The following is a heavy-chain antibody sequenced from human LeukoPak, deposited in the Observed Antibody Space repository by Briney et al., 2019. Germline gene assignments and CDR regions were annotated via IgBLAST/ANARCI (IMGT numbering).Heavy chain of an antibody. CDR3: ARAYGMDV. V-gene: IGHV3-74*03. CDR2: IIYDGGST. Sequence: QPGGSLRLSCAASGFTFSTYWMHWVRQAPGKGLVWVSRIIYDGGSTKYADSVKGRFTISRDNAENTLFLQMNSLRAEDTAVYYCARAYGMDVWGQGTTVTVSS. CDR1: GFTFSTYW. J-gene: IGHJ6*02.